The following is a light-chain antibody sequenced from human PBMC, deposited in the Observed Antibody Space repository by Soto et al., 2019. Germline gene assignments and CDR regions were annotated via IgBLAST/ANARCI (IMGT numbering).Light chain of an antibody. CDR3: QQRNNWPIT. V-gene: IGKV3-11*01. CDR1: QSVRRD. Sequence: EILLTQSPATLTFSPWERTTLSCRASQSVRRDLVWYQQKPGQAPRLLIYEASNRATGIPARFSGSGSGTDFTLTISSLEPEDFAVYYCQQRNNWPITFGQGTRLEIK. CDR2: EAS. J-gene: IGKJ5*01.